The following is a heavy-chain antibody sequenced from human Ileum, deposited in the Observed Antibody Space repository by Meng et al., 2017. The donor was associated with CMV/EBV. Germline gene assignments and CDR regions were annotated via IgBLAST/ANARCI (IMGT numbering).Heavy chain of an antibody. CDR1: GFTFNNYN. J-gene: IGHJ5*02. V-gene: IGHV3-21*06. D-gene: IGHD2-15*01. Sequence: GASLKISCAASGFTFNNYNMIWVRQAPGRGLEWVSSITGGIKSIYYADSVRGRFTISRDDAESSLSLQMNRLRVEDTAVYYCATCSGFNCPHQSWGQGTLVTVSS. CDR2: ITGGIKSI. CDR3: ATCSGFNCPHQS.